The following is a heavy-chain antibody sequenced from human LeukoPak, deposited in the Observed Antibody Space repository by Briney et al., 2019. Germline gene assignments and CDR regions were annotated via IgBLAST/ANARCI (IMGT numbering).Heavy chain of an antibody. CDR2: IYTSGST. CDR3: ARQSLYYYYYMDV. CDR1: GGSISSYY. Sequence: SETLSLTCTDSGGSISSYYWSWIRQPPGKGLEWIGYIYTSGSTNYNPSLKSRVTISVDTSKNQFSLKLSSVTAADTAVYYCARQSLYYYYYMDVWGKGTTVTVSS. J-gene: IGHJ6*03. V-gene: IGHV4-4*09.